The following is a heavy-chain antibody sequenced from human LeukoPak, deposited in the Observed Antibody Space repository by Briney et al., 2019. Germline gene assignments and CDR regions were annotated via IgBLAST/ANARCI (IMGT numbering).Heavy chain of an antibody. CDR2: INGLGDNP. CDR1: GYSFSDHG. J-gene: IGHJ4*02. Sequence: GGSLRLSCAASGYSFSDHGMTWVRQTPGKGLQWVSTINGLGDNPSCAETAKGRFTVYRDNSKNTVYLQMNRLRAEDTAIYYCAKVSICYGCYFDYWGPGIPVTVSS. V-gene: IGHV3-23*01. D-gene: IGHD3-10*02. CDR3: AKVSICYGCYFDY.